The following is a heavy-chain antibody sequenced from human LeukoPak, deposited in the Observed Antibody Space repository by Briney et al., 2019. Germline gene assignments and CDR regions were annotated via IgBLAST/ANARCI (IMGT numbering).Heavy chain of an antibody. Sequence: GGSLRLSCAASGFTFDDYAMHWVRQAPGKGLEGVSLISGDGGSTYYEDSVKGRFTISRDNSKNSLYLQMNSLRTEDTALYYCAKDPSSYGYSDYWGQGTLVTVSS. CDR2: ISGDGGST. CDR3: AKDPSSYGYSDY. J-gene: IGHJ4*02. V-gene: IGHV3-43*02. D-gene: IGHD5-18*01. CDR1: GFTFDDYA.